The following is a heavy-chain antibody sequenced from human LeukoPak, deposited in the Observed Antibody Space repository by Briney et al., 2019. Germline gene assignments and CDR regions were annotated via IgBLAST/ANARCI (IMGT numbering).Heavy chain of an antibody. D-gene: IGHD5-24*01. V-gene: IGHV3-53*01. J-gene: IGHJ4*02. Sequence: GGSLRLPCASSGLDVSSTYMSWIRQAPGKGLEWVSTAFVGGDTYYAASVKGRFTLSKDSSRNTMFLQMHGLRPEDTAVYYCARDQLDHWGQGTLVAVSP. CDR1: GLDVSSTY. CDR3: ARDQLDH. CDR2: AFVGGDT.